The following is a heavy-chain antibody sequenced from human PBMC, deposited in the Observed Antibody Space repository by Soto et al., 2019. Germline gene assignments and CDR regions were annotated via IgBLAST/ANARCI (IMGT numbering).Heavy chain of an antibody. J-gene: IGHJ4*02. D-gene: IGHD3-16*02. Sequence: SSETLSLTCTVSGGSISSYYWSWIRQPPGKGLEWIGYIYYSGSTNYNPSLKSRVTISVDTSKNQFSLKLSSVTAADTAVYYCASQNYIWGSYRYGALSFDYWGQGTLVTVSS. V-gene: IGHV4-59*08. CDR1: GGSISSYY. CDR2: IYYSGST. CDR3: ASQNYIWGSYRYGALSFDY.